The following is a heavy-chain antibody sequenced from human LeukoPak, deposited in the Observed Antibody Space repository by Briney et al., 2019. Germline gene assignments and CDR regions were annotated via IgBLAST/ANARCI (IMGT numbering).Heavy chain of an antibody. D-gene: IGHD6-13*01. J-gene: IGHJ3*01. CDR3: ARDIEGPGIAFDL. CDR2: IWYDGSNK. Sequence: GRSLRLSCAASGFTFSSYGMHWVRQAPGKGLEWVAVIWYDGSNKYYADSVKGRFTISRDNSKNTLYLQMNSLRAEDTAVYYCARDIEGPGIAFDLWGQGTMLTVSS. CDR1: GFTFSSYG. V-gene: IGHV3-33*01.